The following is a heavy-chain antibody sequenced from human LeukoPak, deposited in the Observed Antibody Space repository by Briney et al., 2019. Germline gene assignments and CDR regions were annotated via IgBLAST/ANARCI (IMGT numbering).Heavy chain of an antibody. D-gene: IGHD5-18*01. V-gene: IGHV3-53*01. CDR3: AREIQGYYFDY. CDR2: IYSGGST. Sequence: GGSLRLSCAASGFTVSSNYMSWVRQAPGKGLEWVSVIYSGGSTYYADSVKGRFTISRDNSKNTLHLQMNSLRAEDTAVYYCAREIQGYYFDYWGQGTLVTVSS. CDR1: GFTVSSNY. J-gene: IGHJ4*02.